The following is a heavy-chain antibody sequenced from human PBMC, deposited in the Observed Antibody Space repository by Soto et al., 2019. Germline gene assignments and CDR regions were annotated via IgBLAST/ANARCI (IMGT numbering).Heavy chain of an antibody. J-gene: IGHJ5*02. CDR1: GFTFSSYA. V-gene: IGHV3-23*01. CDR3: AKDHNSGRYVGYWLDP. CDR2: ISGSGGST. Sequence: GGSLRLSCAASGFTFSSYAMSWVRQAPGKGLEWVSAISGSGGSTYYADSVKGRFTISRDNSKNTLYLQMNSLRAEDTAVYYCAKDHNSGRYVGYWLDPWAQGTLVTVSS. D-gene: IGHD1-26*01.